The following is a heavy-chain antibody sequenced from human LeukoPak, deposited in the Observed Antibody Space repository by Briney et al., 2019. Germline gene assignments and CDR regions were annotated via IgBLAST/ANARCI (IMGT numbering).Heavy chain of an antibody. CDR2: INSDGRST. CDR1: GITFSSYW. J-gene: IGHJ4*02. V-gene: IGHV3-74*01. CDR3: ARSAYPGNSVIED. Sequence: GGSLRLSCAGSGITFSSYWMHWVRQAPGKGLVWVSRINSDGRSTNYADSVKGRFTISRDNAKNTLYLQMNSLRAEDTAVYYCARSAYPGNSVIEDWGRGTLVTVSS. D-gene: IGHD4-23*01.